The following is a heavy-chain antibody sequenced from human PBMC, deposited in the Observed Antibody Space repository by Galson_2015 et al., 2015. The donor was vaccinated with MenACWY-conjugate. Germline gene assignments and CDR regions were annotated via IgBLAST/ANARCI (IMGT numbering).Heavy chain of an antibody. D-gene: IGHD2-21*02. V-gene: IGHV3-48*02. CDR2: INSRSGNL. CDR3: TRDPEGDLDFDY. Sequence: SLRLSCAASGFTFTEFGMTWVRQAPGKGLEWVSHINSRSGNLLYADSVKGRFTISGDNAKNSVYLQMNNLRDEDTAVYFCTRDPEGDLDFDYWGQGTLVTVSS. CDR1: GFTFTEFG. J-gene: IGHJ4*02.